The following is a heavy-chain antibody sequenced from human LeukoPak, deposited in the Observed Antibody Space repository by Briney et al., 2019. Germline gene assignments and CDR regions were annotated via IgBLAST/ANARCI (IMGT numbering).Heavy chain of an antibody. Sequence: SETLSLTCAVYGGSFSGYYWSWIRQPPGKGLEWIGEINHSGSTNYNPSLKSRVTISVDTSKNQFSLKLSSVTAADTAVYYCARRTEERVWSGYSIYYYYMDVWGKGTTVTVSS. V-gene: IGHV4-34*01. J-gene: IGHJ6*03. D-gene: IGHD3-3*01. CDR1: GGSFSGYY. CDR3: ARRTEERVWSGYSIYYYYMDV. CDR2: INHSGST.